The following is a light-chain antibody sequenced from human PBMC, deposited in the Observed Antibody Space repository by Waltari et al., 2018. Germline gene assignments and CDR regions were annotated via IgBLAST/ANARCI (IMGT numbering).Light chain of an antibody. CDR2: VNSDGSH. Sequence: QLVLTQSPSASASLGASVNLTCTLSSGHSNKAIAWHQQQPEKGTRYLMRVNSDGSHNKGDGIPDRFSGSSSGAERYLTISSLQSEDEADYYCQTWGTGIGVFGGGTKLTVL. V-gene: IGLV4-69*02. J-gene: IGLJ3*02. CDR3: QTWGTGIGV. CDR1: SGHSNKA.